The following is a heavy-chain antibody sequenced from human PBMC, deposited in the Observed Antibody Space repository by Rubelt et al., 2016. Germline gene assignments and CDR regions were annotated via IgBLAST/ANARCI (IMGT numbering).Heavy chain of an antibody. Sequence: QVQLVQSGAEVKKPGSSVKVSCKASGGTFSSYAISWVRQAPGPGLEWMGRIIPILGIANYAQKFQGRLRMTAEKSRSRGERERSSLGSEETAVDYCARPLLHYYDSSGYLHDAFDIWGQGTMVTVSS. D-gene: IGHD3-22*01. CDR3: ARPLLHYYDSSGYLHDAFDI. CDR1: GGTFSSYA. V-gene: IGHV1-69*04. CDR2: IIPILGIA. J-gene: IGHJ3*02.